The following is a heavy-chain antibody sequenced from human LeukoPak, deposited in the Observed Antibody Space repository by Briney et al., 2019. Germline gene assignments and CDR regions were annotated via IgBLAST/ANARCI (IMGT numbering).Heavy chain of an antibody. CDR3: ARGRGIVGATEDEYYFDS. D-gene: IGHD1-26*01. V-gene: IGHV4-34*01. J-gene: IGHJ4*02. CDR1: GGSFSGYY. Sequence: TSETLSLTCAVYGGSFSGYYWSWIRQPPGKGLEWIGEINHSGSTNYNPSLKSRVTISVDTSKNQFSLKLSSVTAADTAVYYCARGRGIVGATEDEYYFDSWGQGTLVTVSS. CDR2: INHSGST.